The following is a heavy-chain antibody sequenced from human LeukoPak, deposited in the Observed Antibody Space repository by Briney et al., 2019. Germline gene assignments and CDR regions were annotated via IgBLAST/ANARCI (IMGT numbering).Heavy chain of an antibody. J-gene: IGHJ4*02. CDR3: VRTLLGGGPSYDFFDF. CDR2: SKREGTTT. CDR1: GFTPGDHG. Sequence: PGGSLRLSCVASGFTPGDHGMSWVRQAPGKGLEWISYSKREGTTTSYADSVKGRFTTSRDNAKNSLYLQMDSLAIEDTAIYFCVRTLLGGGPSYDFFDFWGQGILVTVSS. V-gene: IGHV3-48*03. D-gene: IGHD3-16*01.